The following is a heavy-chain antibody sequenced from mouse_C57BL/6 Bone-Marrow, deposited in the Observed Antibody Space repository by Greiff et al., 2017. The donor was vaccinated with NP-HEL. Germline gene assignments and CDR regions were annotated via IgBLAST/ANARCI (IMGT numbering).Heavy chain of an antibody. J-gene: IGHJ2*01. Sequence: VQLQQSGAELVRPGTSVKVSCKASGYAFTNYLIEWVKQRPGQGLEWIGVINPGSGGTNYNEKFKGKATLTADKSSSTAYMQLSSLTSEDSAVYFCARCLGLFFDYWGQGTTLTVSS. CDR1: GYAFTNYL. D-gene: IGHD4-1*01. CDR2: INPGSGGT. V-gene: IGHV1-54*01. CDR3: ARCLGLFFDY.